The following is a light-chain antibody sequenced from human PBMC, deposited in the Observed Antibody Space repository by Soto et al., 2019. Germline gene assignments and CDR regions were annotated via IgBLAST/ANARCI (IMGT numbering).Light chain of an antibody. CDR1: QNIRSNY. J-gene: IGKJ1*01. Sequence: EIVLTQSPGTLSLSPGQRATLSCRASQNIRSNYVAWFQQTPGQAPRLLIYGAVNKASGLPDRFSGSGSGTEFTLTSSSLEPEDFVVYYCQQYHSPPLTFGQGTKVEIK. CDR3: QQYHSPPLT. V-gene: IGKV3-20*01. CDR2: GAV.